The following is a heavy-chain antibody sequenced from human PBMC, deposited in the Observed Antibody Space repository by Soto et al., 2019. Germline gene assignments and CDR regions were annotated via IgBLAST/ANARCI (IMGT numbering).Heavy chain of an antibody. Sequence: QVQLQESGPGLVKPSQTLSLTCTVSGGSISSGDYYWSWIRQHPGKGLEWIGYVRYGGRTYYDPSLKSRVTIVVDTSKNEIALNLRSVTAADTAVYPCARNSHLGGLSLRYWGQGTLVTVSS. CDR1: GGSISSGDYY. CDR2: VRYGGRT. V-gene: IGHV4-31*03. CDR3: ARNSHLGGLSLRY. J-gene: IGHJ4*02. D-gene: IGHD3-16*02.